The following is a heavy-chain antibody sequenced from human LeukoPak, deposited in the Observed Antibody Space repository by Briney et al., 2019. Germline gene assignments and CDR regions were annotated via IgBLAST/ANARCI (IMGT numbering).Heavy chain of an antibody. V-gene: IGHV4-38-2*01. CDR3: ARQISGWYVY. D-gene: IGHD6-19*01. J-gene: IGHJ4*02. CDR1: GYSISSGYY. CDR2: IYHSGST. Sequence: PSETLSLTCAVSGYSISSGYYWGWIRQPPGKGLEWIGSIYHSGSTYYNPSLKSRVTISVDTSKNQFSLKLSSVTAADPAVYYCARQISGWYVYWGQGTLVTVSS.